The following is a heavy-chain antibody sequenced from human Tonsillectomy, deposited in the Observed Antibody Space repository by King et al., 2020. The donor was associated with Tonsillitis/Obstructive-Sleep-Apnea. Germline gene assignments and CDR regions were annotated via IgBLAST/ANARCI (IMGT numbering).Heavy chain of an antibody. J-gene: IGHJ3*01. CDR2: IKSKSKGETT. CDR3: ATDWGSGTYYVRAFDV. Sequence: VQLVESGGGWVKPGGSLRLSCAASGFTFSNAWMSWVRQAPGKGPEWVGRIKSKSKGETTDYTPPWRGRFTISRDDSKNTLFLQMNSLKTEDTAVYYCATDWGSGTYYVRAFDVWGLGTMVTVSS. CDR1: GFTFSNAW. D-gene: IGHD1-26*01. V-gene: IGHV3-15*01.